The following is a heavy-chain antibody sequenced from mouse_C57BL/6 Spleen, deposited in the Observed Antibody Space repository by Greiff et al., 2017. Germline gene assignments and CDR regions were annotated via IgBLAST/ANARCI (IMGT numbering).Heavy chain of an antibody. V-gene: IGHV1-15*01. CDR2: IDPETGGT. Sequence: VQGVESGAELVRPGASVTLSCKASGYKFTDYEMHWVKQTPVHGLEWIGAIDPETGGTAYNQKFKGKATLTADKSSSTAYMELRSLTSEDSAVYYCTRWPVVARDYAMDYWGQGTSVTVSS. J-gene: IGHJ4*01. CDR1: GYKFTDYE. CDR3: TRWPVVARDYAMDY. D-gene: IGHD1-1*01.